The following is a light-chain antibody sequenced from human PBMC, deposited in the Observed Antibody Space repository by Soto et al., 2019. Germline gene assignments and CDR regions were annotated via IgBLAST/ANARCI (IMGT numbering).Light chain of an antibody. CDR1: QSVSSTY. V-gene: IGKV3-20*01. CDR2: GAS. Sequence: EMVLTQSPGTLSLSPGERATLFCRASQSVSSTYLAWYQQKPAQAPRLLIYGASTRATGIPDRFSGSGSGTDFTLTIGRLETEDFAVYYCQQYDSSPLTFGQGTRVEIK. J-gene: IGKJ1*01. CDR3: QQYDSSPLT.